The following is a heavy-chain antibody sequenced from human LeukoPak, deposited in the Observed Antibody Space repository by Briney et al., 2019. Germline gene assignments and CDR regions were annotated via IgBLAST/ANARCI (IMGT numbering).Heavy chain of an antibody. CDR1: GFTFSSYS. J-gene: IGHJ4*02. D-gene: IGHD5-24*01. CDR3: ARGGRWLQPYYFDY. V-gene: IGHV3-21*01. Sequence: SGGSLRLSCAASGFTFSSYSMNWVRQAPGKGLEWVSSISSSSSYIYYADSVKGRFTISRDNAKNSLYLQMNSLRAEDTAVYYCARGGRWLQPYYFDYWGQGTLVTVSS. CDR2: ISSSSSYI.